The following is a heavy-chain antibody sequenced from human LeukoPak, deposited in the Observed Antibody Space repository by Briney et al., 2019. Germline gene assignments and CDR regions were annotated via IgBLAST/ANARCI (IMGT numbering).Heavy chain of an antibody. CDR3: ARSRGVVPAAIGHFQH. Sequence: GASVKVSCKASGYTFTGYYMHWVRQAPGQGLEWMGWINPNSGGTNYAQKFQGRVTMTRDTSISTAYMELSRLRSDDTAVYYCARSRGVVPAAIGHFQHWGQGTLVTVSS. V-gene: IGHV1-2*02. CDR1: GYTFTGYY. D-gene: IGHD2-2*02. CDR2: INPNSGGT. J-gene: IGHJ1*01.